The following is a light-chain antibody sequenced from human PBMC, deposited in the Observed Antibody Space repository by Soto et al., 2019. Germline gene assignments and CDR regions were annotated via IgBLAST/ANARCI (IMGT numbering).Light chain of an antibody. V-gene: IGLV2-14*01. CDR2: EVT. Sequence: QSALTQPASVSGSPGQSITISCTGTSNDVGGYSYVSWYQQYPGKAPKVIIYEVTNRPSGVSNRFSGSKSGNTASLTITGLQAEDEGDYYCSSYTSTTDVRLLGGGTKVTVL. J-gene: IGLJ2*01. CDR1: SNDVGGYSY. CDR3: SSYTSTTDVRL.